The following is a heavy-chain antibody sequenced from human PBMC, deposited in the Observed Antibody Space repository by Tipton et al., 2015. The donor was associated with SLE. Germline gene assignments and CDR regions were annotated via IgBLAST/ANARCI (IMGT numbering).Heavy chain of an antibody. CDR3: TRGGRGDGRNPFDP. J-gene: IGHJ5*02. D-gene: IGHD4-23*01. CDR2: IAHRGNT. V-gene: IGHV4-4*02. Sequence: GLVKPSGTLSLTCAVSGGSISSRNWWSWVRQPPGKGLEWIGEIAHRGNTNYNPSLKSRVTISVDPSKKQFSLNLSSVTAADTAAYYCTRGGRGDGRNPFDPWGQGTLVTVSS. CDR1: GGSISSRNW.